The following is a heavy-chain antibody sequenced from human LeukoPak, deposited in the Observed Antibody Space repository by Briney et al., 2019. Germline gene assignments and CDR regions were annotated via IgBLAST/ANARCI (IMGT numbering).Heavy chain of an antibody. Sequence: PSGTLSLACAVSGGSISSSNWWSWLRQPPGKGLEWIGEIYHSGSTNYNPSLKSRVTISVDKSKNQFSLKLSSVTAADTAVYYCARVFCSSTSCYGSFDYWGQGTRVAVSS. D-gene: IGHD2-2*01. J-gene: IGHJ4*02. CDR2: IYHSGST. V-gene: IGHV4-4*02. CDR1: GGSISSSNW. CDR3: ARVFCSSTSCYGSFDY.